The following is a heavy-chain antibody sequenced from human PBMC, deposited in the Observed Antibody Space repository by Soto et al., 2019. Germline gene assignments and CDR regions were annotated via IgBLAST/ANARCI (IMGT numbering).Heavy chain of an antibody. D-gene: IGHD2-2*01. CDR1: GGSISSYY. CDR3: ARSGLVPAVGDYYYYYMDV. J-gene: IGHJ6*03. Sequence: PSETLSLTCTVSGGSISSYYWSWIRQPPGNGLEWIGYIYYSGSTNYNPSLKSRVTISVDTSKNQFSLKLSSVTAADTAVYYCARSGLVPAVGDYYYYYMDVWGKGTTVTVSS. CDR2: IYYSGST. V-gene: IGHV4-59*01.